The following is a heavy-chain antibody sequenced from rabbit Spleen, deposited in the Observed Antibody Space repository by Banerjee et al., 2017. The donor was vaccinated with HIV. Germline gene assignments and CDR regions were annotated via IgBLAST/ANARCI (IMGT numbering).Heavy chain of an antibody. J-gene: IGHJ6*01. V-gene: IGHV1S45*01. CDR1: GFSFSGHW. CDR3: AGDSTGNGDFGYAAM. CDR2: IWTGSGSA. D-gene: IGHD7-1*01. Sequence: EESGGGLVQPEGSLTLTCKASGFSFSGHWICWVRQAPGKGLECIACIWTGSGSAYYASWAKGRFTFSKTSSTTVTLQMTSLTAADTATYFCAGDSTGNGDFGYAAMWGPGTLVTVS.